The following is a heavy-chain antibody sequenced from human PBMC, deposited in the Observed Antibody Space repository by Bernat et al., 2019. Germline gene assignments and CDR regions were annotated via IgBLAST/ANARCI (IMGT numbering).Heavy chain of an antibody. CDR3: ARGGGDCSGGSCQKFIDY. Sequence: QVQLVQSGAEVKKPGSSVKVSCKASGGTFSSYAISWVRQAPGQGLEWMGGIIPIFGTANYAQKFQGRVTITADEATGTASMELSRLISEDTAVDDCARGGGDCSGGSCQKFIDYWGQGTLVTVSS. V-gene: IGHV1-69*12. CDR2: IIPIFGTA. J-gene: IGHJ4*02. CDR1: GGTFSSYA. D-gene: IGHD2-15*01.